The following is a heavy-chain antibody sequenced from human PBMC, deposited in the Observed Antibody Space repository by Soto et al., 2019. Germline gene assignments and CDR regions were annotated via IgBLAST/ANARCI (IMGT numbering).Heavy chain of an antibody. CDR3: ARPSGTSRPFEY. Sequence: PSETLSLTCTVSDGSISSSNYYWGWVRQPPGKGLEWIGSIYYSGNTYYNPSLKSRATISTDTSKNQFSLKLSSVTATDTAVYYCARPSGTSRPFEYWGQGTLVTVSS. D-gene: IGHD3-10*01. CDR2: IYYSGNT. J-gene: IGHJ4*02. CDR1: DGSISSSNYY. V-gene: IGHV4-39*01.